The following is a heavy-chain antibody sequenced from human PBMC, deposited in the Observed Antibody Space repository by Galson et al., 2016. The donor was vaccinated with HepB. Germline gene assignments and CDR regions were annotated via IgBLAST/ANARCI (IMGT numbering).Heavy chain of an antibody. CDR2: ISRNTSYI. D-gene: IGHD6-19*01. J-gene: IGHJ5*02. V-gene: IGHV3-21*04. CDR3: VGLAVTATGFDL. Sequence: LRLSCAASGFTFSSHSMTWIRQAPGKGLEWVSSISRNTSYIYYADSLKGRFTISRDNAKNTLYLQMNSLRVEDTAVYYCVGLAVTATGFDLWGQGTLVTVSS. CDR1: GFTFSSHS.